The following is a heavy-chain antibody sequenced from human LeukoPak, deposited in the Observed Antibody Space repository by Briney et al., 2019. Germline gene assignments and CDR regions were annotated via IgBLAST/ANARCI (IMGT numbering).Heavy chain of an antibody. CDR3: ASTYYYDSISFGNNWFDP. J-gene: IGHJ5*02. D-gene: IGHD3-22*01. Sequence: SQTLSLTCAISGDSVSSNSVAWNWIRQTPSRGLEWLGRTYYRSKWYNDYAVSVKSRITINPDTSKNQFSLKLSSVTAADTAVYYCASTYYYDSISFGNNWFDPWGQGTLVTVSS. CDR2: TYYRSKWYN. CDR1: GDSVSSNSVA. V-gene: IGHV6-1*01.